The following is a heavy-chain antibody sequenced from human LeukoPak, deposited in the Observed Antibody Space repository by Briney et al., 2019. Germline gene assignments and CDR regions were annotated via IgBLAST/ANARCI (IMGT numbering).Heavy chain of an antibody. V-gene: IGHV4-31*11. CDR2: IYYSGST. CDR3: AREVSGSYTYFDY. Sequence: SETLSLTCAVYGGSFSGYYWSWIRQHPGKGLEWIGYIYYSGSTYYNPSLKSRVTISVDTSKNQFSLKLSSVTAADTAVYYCAREVSGSYTYFDYWGQGTLVTVSS. CDR1: GGSFSGYY. J-gene: IGHJ4*02. D-gene: IGHD1-26*01.